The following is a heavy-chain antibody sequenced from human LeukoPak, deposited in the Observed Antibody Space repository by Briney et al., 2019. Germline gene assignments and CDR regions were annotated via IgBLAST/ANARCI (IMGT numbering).Heavy chain of an antibody. Sequence: SETLSLTCAVYGGSLSTYYWSWTRQAPGKGLEWVGEINQSGGTNYNLSLKSRVTISVDTSKNQFSLKLSSVTAADTAVYYCASEPATAILGYDYYYGMDVGGQGITVTVSS. J-gene: IGHJ6*02. V-gene: IGHV4-34*01. CDR2: INQSGGT. CDR1: GGSLSTYY. D-gene: IGHD2-2*02. CDR3: ASEPATAILGYDYYYGMDV.